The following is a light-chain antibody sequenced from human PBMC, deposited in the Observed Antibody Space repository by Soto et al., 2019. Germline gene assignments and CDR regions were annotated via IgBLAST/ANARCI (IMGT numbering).Light chain of an antibody. CDR1: QDINKW. CDR2: AAS. CDR3: HRGSSLPHP. V-gene: IGKV1-12*01. J-gene: IGKJ2*01. Sequence: DIQMTQSPASVSAPVGDRVTISCRASQDINKWLAWYQQKPGQAPKLLSSAASTLQSGVPSRFSGSGSGTEFTLTIQSRQPDDIATYYCHRGSSLPHPFGGGTKLEIK.